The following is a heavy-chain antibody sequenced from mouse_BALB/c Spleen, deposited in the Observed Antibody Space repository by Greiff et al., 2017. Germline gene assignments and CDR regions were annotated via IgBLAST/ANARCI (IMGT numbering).Heavy chain of an antibody. CDR3: ARSYYRYDYAMDY. V-gene: IGHV3-2*02. J-gene: IGHJ4*01. CDR1: GYSITSDYA. D-gene: IGHD2-14*01. CDR2: ISYSGST. Sequence: EVKLVESGPGLVKPSQSLSLTCTVTGYSITSDYAWNWIRQFPGNKLEWMGYISYSGSTSYNPSLKSRISITRDTSKNQFFLQLNSVTTEDTATYYCARSYYRYDYAMDYWGQGTSVTVSS.